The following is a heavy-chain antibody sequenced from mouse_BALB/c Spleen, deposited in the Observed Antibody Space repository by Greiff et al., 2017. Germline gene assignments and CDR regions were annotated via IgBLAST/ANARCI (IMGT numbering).Heavy chain of an antibody. D-gene: IGHD1-1*01. CDR2: ISSGSSTI. V-gene: IGHV5-17*02. J-gene: IGHJ4*01. CDR3: ARSDFYYYGSSPMDY. Sequence: DVQLVESGGGLVQPGGSRKLSCAASGFTFSSFGMHWVRQAPEKGLEWVAYISSGSSTIYYADTVKGRFTISRDNPKNTLFLQMTSLRSEDTAMYYCARSDFYYYGSSPMDYWGQGTSVTVSS. CDR1: GFTFSSFG.